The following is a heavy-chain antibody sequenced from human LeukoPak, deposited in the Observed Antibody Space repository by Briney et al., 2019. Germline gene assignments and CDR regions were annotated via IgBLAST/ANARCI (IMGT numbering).Heavy chain of an antibody. Sequence: KASETLSLTCTVSGGSISSYYWSWLRQPPGKGLEWIGYIYYSGSTNYNPSLKSRVTISVDTSKNQFSLKLSSVTAADTAVYYCARGSIGSSSSEPQSPADYWGQGTLVTVSS. V-gene: IGHV4-59*01. J-gene: IGHJ4*02. CDR2: IYYSGST. CDR3: ARGSIGSSSSEPQSPADY. D-gene: IGHD6-6*01. CDR1: GGSISSYY.